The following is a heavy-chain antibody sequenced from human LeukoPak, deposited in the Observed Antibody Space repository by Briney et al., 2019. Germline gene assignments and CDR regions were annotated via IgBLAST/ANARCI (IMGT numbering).Heavy chain of an antibody. D-gene: IGHD3-10*01. J-gene: IGHJ4*02. CDR1: GGSFSGYY. CDR2: INHSGST. V-gene: IGHV4-34*01. Sequence: SETLSLTCAVYGGSFSGYYWSWIRQPPGKGLEWIGEINHSGSTNYNPSLKSRVTISVDTSKNQFSLKLSSVTAADTAVYYCARGALKNYYYYGSGSYYDYWGQGTLVTVSS. CDR3: ARGALKNYYYYGSGSYYDY.